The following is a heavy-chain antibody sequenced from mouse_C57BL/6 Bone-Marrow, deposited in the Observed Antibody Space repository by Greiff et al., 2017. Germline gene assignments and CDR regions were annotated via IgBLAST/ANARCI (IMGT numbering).Heavy chain of an antibody. V-gene: IGHV5-16*01. CDR2: INYDGSST. CDR1: GFTFSDYY. CDR3: ARDSSGSFAY. D-gene: IGHD3-2*02. Sequence: EVNVVESEGGLVQPGSSMKLSCTASGFTFSDYYMAWVRQVPEKGLEWVANINYDGSSTYYLDSLKSRFIISRDNAKNILYLQMSSLKSEDTATYYCARDSSGSFAYWGQGTLVTVSA. J-gene: IGHJ3*01.